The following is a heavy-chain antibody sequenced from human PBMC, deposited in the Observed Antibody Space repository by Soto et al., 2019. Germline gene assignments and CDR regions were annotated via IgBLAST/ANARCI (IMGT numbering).Heavy chain of an antibody. CDR3: RRGHDSGGDY. J-gene: IGHJ4*02. V-gene: IGHV3-7*01. Sequence: EVQLVESGGDLVQPGGSLRLSCAASGFTFSSYWMAWVRQAPGKGLEWVANVKEVGSEKNYEDSVKGRFTISRDNAQHSLFLQMNSLRAEDTAVYYCRRGHDSGGDYWGQGTLVIVSS. CDR2: VKEVGSEK. CDR1: GFTFSSYW. D-gene: IGHD5-12*01.